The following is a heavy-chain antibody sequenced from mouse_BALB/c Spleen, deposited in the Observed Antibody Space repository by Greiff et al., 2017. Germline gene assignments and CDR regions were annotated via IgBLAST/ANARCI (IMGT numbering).Heavy chain of an antibody. CDR3: ARSGSTMITECAY. D-gene: IGHD2-4*01. J-gene: IGHJ3*01. Sequence: QVQLQQSGPELVRPGVSVKISCKGSSYTFTDYAMHWVKQSHAKSLEWIGVISTYYGNTNYNQKFKGKATMTVDKSSSTAYMELARLTSEDSAVYYCARSGSTMITECAYWGQGTLVTVSA. CDR2: ISTYYGNT. V-gene: IGHV1-67*01. CDR1: SYTFTDYA.